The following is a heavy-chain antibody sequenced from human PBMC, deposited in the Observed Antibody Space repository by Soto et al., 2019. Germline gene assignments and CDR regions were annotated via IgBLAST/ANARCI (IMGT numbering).Heavy chain of an antibody. CDR2: INPSGGST. CDR3: ASAGRRAFWGGYSYHWFEP. Sequence: ASVKVSCKASGYTFTSYYMHWVRQAPGQGLEWMGIINPSGGSTSYAQKFQGRVTMTRDTSTSTVYMELSSLRSEDTAVYYCASAGRRAFWGGYSYHWFEPWGQGTLVTVSS. D-gene: IGHD3-3*01. J-gene: IGHJ5*02. V-gene: IGHV1-46*01. CDR1: GYTFTSYY.